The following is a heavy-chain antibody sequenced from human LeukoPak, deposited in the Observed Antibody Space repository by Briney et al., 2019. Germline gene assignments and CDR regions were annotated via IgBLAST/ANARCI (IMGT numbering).Heavy chain of an antibody. V-gene: IGHV4-30-4*01. CDR3: ARVGDYGGNSDWFDP. Sequence: SETLSLTCTVSGGSISSGDYYWSWIRQPPGKGLEWIGYIYYSGSTYYNPSLKSRVTISVDTSKNQSSLKLSSVTAADTAVYYCARVGDYGGNSDWFDPWGQGTLVTVSS. CDR1: GGSISSGDYY. CDR2: IYYSGST. D-gene: IGHD4-23*01. J-gene: IGHJ5*02.